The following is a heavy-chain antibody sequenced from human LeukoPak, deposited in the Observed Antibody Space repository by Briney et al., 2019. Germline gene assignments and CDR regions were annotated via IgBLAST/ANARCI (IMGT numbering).Heavy chain of an antibody. CDR1: GFTFSNYG. J-gene: IGHJ4*02. CDR2: ISYDGRNK. Sequence: PGGSPRLSCAASGFTFSNYGMHWVRQAPGKGLEWVAVISYDGRNKFYADSVQGRFTISRDTSKKKLFLQMNSLRAEDTAVYYCAKGPREQQYLAYWGQGTLVTVSS. CDR3: AKGPREQQYLAY. V-gene: IGHV3-30*18. D-gene: IGHD6-13*01.